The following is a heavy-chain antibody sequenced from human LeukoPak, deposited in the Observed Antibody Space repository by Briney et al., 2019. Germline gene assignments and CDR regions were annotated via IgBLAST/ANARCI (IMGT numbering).Heavy chain of an antibody. CDR2: ISSNGGST. V-gene: IGHV3-64*01. CDR3: ARESATSAWPFDS. CDR1: GFTFSRYA. J-gene: IGHJ4*02. D-gene: IGHD6-19*01. Sequence: PGGSLRLSCAASGFTFSRYAMHWVRQAPGKGLECVSAISSNGGSTYYANSVKGRFTISRDNSKNTLYLQMGSLRAEDMAVYYCARESATSAWPFDSWGQGTLVTVSS.